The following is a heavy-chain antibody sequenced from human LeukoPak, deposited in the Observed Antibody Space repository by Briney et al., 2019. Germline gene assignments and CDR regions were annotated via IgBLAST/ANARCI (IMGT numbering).Heavy chain of an antibody. J-gene: IGHJ4*02. CDR2: INPNSGGT. D-gene: IGHD6-19*01. V-gene: IGHV1-2*04. CDR1: GYTFTSYA. CDR3: ARDSSSGWYDY. Sequence: ASVKVSCKASGYTFTSYAMHWVRQAPGQGLEWMGWINPNSGGTNYAQKFQGWVTMTRDTSISTAYMELSRLRSDDTAVYYCARDSSSGWYDYWGQGTLVTVSS.